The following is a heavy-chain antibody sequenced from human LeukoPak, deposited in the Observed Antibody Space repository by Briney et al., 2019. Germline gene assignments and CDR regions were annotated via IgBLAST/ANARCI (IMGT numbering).Heavy chain of an antibody. CDR1: GYSFTSYW. CDR3: ARLMVRGVISPTDAFDI. Sequence: GESLKISCKGSGYSFTSYWIGWVRQMPGKGLEWMGIIYPGDSDTRYSPSFQGQVTISADKSISTAYLQWSSLKASDTAMYYCARLMVRGVISPTDAFDIWGQGTMVTVSS. V-gene: IGHV5-51*01. D-gene: IGHD3-10*01. J-gene: IGHJ3*02. CDR2: IYPGDSDT.